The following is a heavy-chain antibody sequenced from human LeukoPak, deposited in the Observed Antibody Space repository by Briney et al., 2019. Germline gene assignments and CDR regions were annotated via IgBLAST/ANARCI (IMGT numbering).Heavy chain of an antibody. Sequence: GGSLRLSCAASGFTFDDYAMHWVRQAPRKGLEWVSGISWNSGSIGYADSVKGRFTISRDNAKNSLYLQMNSLRAEDTALYYCAKGLSGSSGYYFDYWGQGTLVTVSS. V-gene: IGHV3-9*01. CDR3: AKGLSGSSGYYFDY. CDR2: ISWNSGSI. CDR1: GFTFDDYA. J-gene: IGHJ4*02. D-gene: IGHD3-22*01.